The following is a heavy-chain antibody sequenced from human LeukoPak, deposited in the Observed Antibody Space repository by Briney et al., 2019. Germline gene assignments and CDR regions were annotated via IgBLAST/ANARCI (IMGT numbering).Heavy chain of an antibody. CDR2: ISGSGDTT. J-gene: IGHJ4*02. V-gene: IGHV3-23*01. Sequence: GGSLRLSCATSGFIFSNYAVNWVRQAPGKGLEWVSIISGSGDTTYYADSVKGRFTISRDNSKNTLYLQMNSLRAEDTAVYYCAKDSQYYYDSSGSGYDYWGQGTLVTVSS. CDR3: AKDSQYYYDSSGSGYDY. CDR1: GFIFSNYA. D-gene: IGHD3-22*01.